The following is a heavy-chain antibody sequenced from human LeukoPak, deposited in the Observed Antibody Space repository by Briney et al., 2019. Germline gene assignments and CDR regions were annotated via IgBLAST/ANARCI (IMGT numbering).Heavy chain of an antibody. CDR3: ASGRDSGSYYKPYYFDY. D-gene: IGHD3-10*01. Sequence: ASVKVSCKASGGTLSSYAISWVRQAPGQGLEWMGRIIPILGIANYAQKFQGRVTITADKSTSTAYMELSSLRSEDTAVYYCASGRDSGSYYKPYYFDYWGQGTLVTVSS. J-gene: IGHJ4*02. CDR1: GGTLSSYA. V-gene: IGHV1-69*04. CDR2: IIPILGIA.